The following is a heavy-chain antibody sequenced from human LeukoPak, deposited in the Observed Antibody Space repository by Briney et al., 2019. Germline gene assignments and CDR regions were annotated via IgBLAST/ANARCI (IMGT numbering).Heavy chain of an antibody. CDR1: GYTFTSYD. CDR3: ARGRIAVAGNNFDY. D-gene: IGHD6-19*01. J-gene: IGHJ4*02. Sequence: ASVKVSCKASGYTFTSYDINWVRQATGQGLEWMGWMNLNSGNTGYAQKFQGRVTMTRNTSISTAYMELSSLRSEDTAVYYCARGRIAVAGNNFDYWGQGTLVTVSS. CDR2: MNLNSGNT. V-gene: IGHV1-8*01.